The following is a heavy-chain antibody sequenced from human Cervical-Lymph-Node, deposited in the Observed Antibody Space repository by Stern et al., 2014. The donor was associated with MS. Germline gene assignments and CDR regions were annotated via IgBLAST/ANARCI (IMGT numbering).Heavy chain of an antibody. CDR3: ARAKGRFDGDYVMFDY. J-gene: IGHJ4*02. CDR1: GGSISGYY. D-gene: IGHD4-17*01. V-gene: IGHV4-59*01. Sequence: QVQLQESGPGLVKPSETLSLTCTVSGGSISGYYCIWIRQPPGKGLEWIGYIYYSGSTNYNPSINSRASISVDTSKNQFSLKLSSVTPADTAVYYCARAKGRFDGDYVMFDYWGQGTLVTVSS. CDR2: IYYSGST.